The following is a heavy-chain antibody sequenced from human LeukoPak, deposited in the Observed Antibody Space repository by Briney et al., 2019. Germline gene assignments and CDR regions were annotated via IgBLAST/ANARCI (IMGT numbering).Heavy chain of an antibody. CDR1: GYIFTDYY. J-gene: IGHJ4*02. D-gene: IGHD2-8*02. V-gene: IGHV1-46*01. Sequence: ASVKVSCKTSGYIFTDYYIHWVRQAPGQGLEWMGVLNSSGGSTTYAQKFQGRVTMTRDTSTSTVYMELSSLRSEDTAVYYCARDLVVGEPHFDPGSYLDYWGRGTLVTVSS. CDR2: LNSSGGST. CDR3: ARDLVVGEPHFDPGSYLDY.